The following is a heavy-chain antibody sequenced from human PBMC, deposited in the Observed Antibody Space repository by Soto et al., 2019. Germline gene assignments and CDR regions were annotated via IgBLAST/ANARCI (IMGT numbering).Heavy chain of an antibody. CDR2: FSGGGGST. D-gene: IGHD6-13*01. J-gene: IGHJ4*02. CDR1: GFTFSSYA. CDR3: AKSYSSNWYDYFDY. Sequence: GGSLRLSCAASGFTFSSYAMSWVRQAPGKGLAWVSAFSGGGGSTYYADSVKGRFSISRYNSKNTLYLQMNSLRAEDTAVYFCAKSYSSNWYDYFDYWGQGIVVTVSS. V-gene: IGHV3-23*01.